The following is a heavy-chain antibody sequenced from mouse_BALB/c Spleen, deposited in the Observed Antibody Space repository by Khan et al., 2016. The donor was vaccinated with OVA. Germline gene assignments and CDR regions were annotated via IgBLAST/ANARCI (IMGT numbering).Heavy chain of an antibody. Sequence: EVQLQESGPGLVKPSQTVSLTCSVTGISITTGNYRWSWIRQFPGNKLEWLGFIFYSGSFTYNPSLTRRTTITRATSKNQFFLEMNSLTAEDAATYYCARASVFCYFDVWGAWTTVTVSS. CDR2: IFYSGSF. CDR3: ARASVFCYFDV. J-gene: IGHJ1*01. CDR1: GISITTGNYR. V-gene: IGHV3-5*02.